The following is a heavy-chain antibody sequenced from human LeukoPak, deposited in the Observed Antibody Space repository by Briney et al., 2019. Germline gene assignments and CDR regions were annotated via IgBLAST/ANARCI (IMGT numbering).Heavy chain of an antibody. J-gene: IGHJ5*02. D-gene: IGHD4-17*01. CDR1: GGTFSSYA. V-gene: IGHV1-69*05. CDR3: ARISTTVTTLGWFDP. CDR2: IIPIFGTA. Sequence: GASVKVSCKASGGTFSSYAISWVRQAPGQGLKWMGGIIPIFGTANYAQKFQGRVTITTDESTSTAYMELSSLRSEDTAVYYCARISTTVTTLGWFDPWGQGTLVTVSS.